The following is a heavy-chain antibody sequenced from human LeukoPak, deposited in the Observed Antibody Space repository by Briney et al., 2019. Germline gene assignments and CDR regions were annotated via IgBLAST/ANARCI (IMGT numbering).Heavy chain of an antibody. J-gene: IGHJ4*02. CDR1: GFTFSSYG. D-gene: IGHD3-22*01. CDR3: ARGFDDSSGYYFDY. Sequence: GGSRRLSCAASGFTFSSYGMHWVRQAPGKGLEWVAVIWYDGSNKYYADSVKGRFTISRDNSKNTLYLQMNSLRAEDTAVYYCARGFDDSSGYYFDYWGQGTLVTVSS. CDR2: IWYDGSNK. V-gene: IGHV3-33*01.